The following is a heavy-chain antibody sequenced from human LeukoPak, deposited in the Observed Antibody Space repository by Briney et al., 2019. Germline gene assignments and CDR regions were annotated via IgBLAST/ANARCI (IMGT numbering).Heavy chain of an antibody. CDR1: GGSISSYY. CDR2: IYYSGST. V-gene: IGHV4-59*01. D-gene: IGHD3-10*01. CDR3: ARQFMVRGALRS. J-gene: IGHJ5*02. Sequence: PSETLSLTCTVSGGSISSYYWSWIRQPPGKGLEWIGYIYYSGSTNYNPSLKSRVTISVDTSKNQFSLKLSSVTAADTAVYYCARQFMVRGALRSWGQGTLVTVSS.